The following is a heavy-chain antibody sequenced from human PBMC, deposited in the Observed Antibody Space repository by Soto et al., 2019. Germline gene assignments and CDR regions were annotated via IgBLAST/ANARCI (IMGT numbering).Heavy chain of an antibody. CDR3: AKWNYCSSTSCYDLMGDYCYYYYMDV. V-gene: IGHV3-23*01. CDR2: ISGSGGST. D-gene: IGHD2-2*01. J-gene: IGHJ6*03. Sequence: DVQLLESGGGLVQPGGSLRLSCAASGFTFSSYAMSWVRQASGKGLEWVSAISGSGGSTYYADSVKGRFTISRDNSKNTLYLQMNSLRAEDTAVYYCAKWNYCSSTSCYDLMGDYCYYYYMDVWGKGPTVTVSS. CDR1: GFTFSSYA.